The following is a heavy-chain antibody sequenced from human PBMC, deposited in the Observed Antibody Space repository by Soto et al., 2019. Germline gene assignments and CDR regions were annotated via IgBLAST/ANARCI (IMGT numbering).Heavy chain of an antibody. Sequence: SKTLSGNCIDSGDSSISGTYYWACLRQHPGKGLEWIGYIYYSGSTFYNPSLKSRVNISADMSANQFSLRLDSVTAADTALYFCARGGAHCSKTSCFTESWGPGTLVTVSS. J-gene: IGHJ5*02. D-gene: IGHD2-2*01. CDR1: GDSSISGTYY. V-gene: IGHV4-31*03. CDR3: ARGGAHCSKTSCFTES. CDR2: IYYSGST.